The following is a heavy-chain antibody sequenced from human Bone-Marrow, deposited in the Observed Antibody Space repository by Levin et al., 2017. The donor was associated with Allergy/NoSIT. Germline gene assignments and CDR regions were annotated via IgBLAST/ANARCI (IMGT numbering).Heavy chain of an antibody. CDR2: ISWNSVRK. CDR3: ARQTSDDPFDGNALDI. Sequence: GGSLRLSCAASGVTLDDYAMHWVRQAPGKGLEWVSGISWNSVRKDYADSVKGRFTISRDYVKNSLYLQMSSLRGDDTAFYYCARQTSDDPFDGNALDIWGRGTMVTVSS. V-gene: IGHV3-9*01. J-gene: IGHJ3*02. D-gene: IGHD1-1*01. CDR1: GVTLDDYA.